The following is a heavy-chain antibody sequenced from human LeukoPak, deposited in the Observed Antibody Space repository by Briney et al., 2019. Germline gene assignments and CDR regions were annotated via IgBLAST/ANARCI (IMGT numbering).Heavy chain of an antibody. Sequence: ASVKVSCKASGYTFTGYYMHWVRQAPGQGLEWMGWINPNSGGTNYAQKFQGRVTMTSDTSISTAYLELSSLTSDDTAVYYCAGPWDPLIPAAGAPHFDYWGQGTQVTVSS. CDR3: AGPWDPLIPAAGAPHFDY. V-gene: IGHV1-2*02. J-gene: IGHJ4*02. CDR1: GYTFTGYY. D-gene: IGHD6-13*01. CDR2: INPNSGGT.